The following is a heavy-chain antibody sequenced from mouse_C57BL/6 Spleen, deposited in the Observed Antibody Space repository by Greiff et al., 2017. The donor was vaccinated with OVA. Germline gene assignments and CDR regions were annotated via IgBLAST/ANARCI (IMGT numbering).Heavy chain of an antibody. CDR1: GYTFTSYW. J-gene: IGHJ3*01. CDR3: ARWGLGQGFAY. CDR2: IDPSDSET. D-gene: IGHD4-1*01. Sequence: VQLQQPGAELVRPGSSVKLSSKASGYTFTSYWMHWVKQRPIQGLEWIGNIDPSDSETHYNQKFKDKATLTVDKSSSTAYMQLSSLTSEDSAVYYCARWGLGQGFAYWGQGTLVTVSA. V-gene: IGHV1-52*01.